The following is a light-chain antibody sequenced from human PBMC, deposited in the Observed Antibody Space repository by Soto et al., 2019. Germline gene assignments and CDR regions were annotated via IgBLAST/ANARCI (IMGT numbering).Light chain of an antibody. V-gene: IGKV2-28*01. J-gene: IGKJ4*01. Sequence: EIVMTQSPLSLSVTPGEPASISCRSSQSLLHRNGYNNLDWYLQRPGQSPRLLISLGSNRAAGVTDRFSRSGSGTDFTLEISRMKAEDVGLYYCMQTLETHLIFGGRTKVNIX. CDR1: QSLLHRNGYNN. CDR2: LGS. CDR3: MQTLETHLI.